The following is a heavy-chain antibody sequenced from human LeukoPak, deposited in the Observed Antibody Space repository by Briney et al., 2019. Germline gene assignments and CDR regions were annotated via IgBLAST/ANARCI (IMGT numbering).Heavy chain of an antibody. D-gene: IGHD6-19*01. J-gene: IGHJ5*02. V-gene: IGHV3-30*03. CDR3: AAYSSGSLDWFDP. Sequence: PGRSLRLSCAASGFTFSSYGMHWVRQAPGKGLEWVAVISYDGSNKYYADSVKGRFTISRDNSKNTLYLQMNSLRAEDTAVYYCAAYSSGSLDWFDPWGQGTLVTVSS. CDR1: GFTFSSYG. CDR2: ISYDGSNK.